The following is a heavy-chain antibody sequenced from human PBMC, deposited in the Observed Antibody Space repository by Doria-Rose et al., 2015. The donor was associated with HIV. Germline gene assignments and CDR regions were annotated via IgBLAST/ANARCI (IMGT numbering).Heavy chain of an antibody. CDR3: ARDGPTVAAFDI. Sequence: LEWVSSIGSSSDYIYYADSLKGRFTISRDNAKNSLYLQINSLRAEDTAVYYCARDGPTVAAFDIWGQGTMVTVSS. D-gene: IGHD4-17*01. CDR2: IGSSSDYI. V-gene: IGHV3-21*01. J-gene: IGHJ3*02.